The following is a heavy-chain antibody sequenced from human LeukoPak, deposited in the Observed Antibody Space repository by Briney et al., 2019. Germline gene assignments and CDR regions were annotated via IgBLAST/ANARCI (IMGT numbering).Heavy chain of an antibody. CDR1: GCTFSSYA. J-gene: IGHJ4*02. D-gene: IGHD3-22*01. CDR3: ARGYYDSSGYSYYFDY. V-gene: IGHV1-69*05. Sequence: GASVKVSCKASGCTFSSYAISWVRQAPGQGLEWMGGIIPIFGTANYAQKFQGRVTITTDESTSTAYMELSSLRSEDTAVYYCARGYYDSSGYSYYFDYWGQGTLVTVSS. CDR2: IIPIFGTA.